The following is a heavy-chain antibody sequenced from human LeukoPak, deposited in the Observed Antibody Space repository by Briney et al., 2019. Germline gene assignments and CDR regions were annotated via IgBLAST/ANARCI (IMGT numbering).Heavy chain of an antibody. CDR2: IAYTGST. V-gene: IGHV4-59*08. J-gene: IGHJ3*02. CDR1: GGSISSXX. CDR3: AGRVGDSAFDI. D-gene: IGHD1-26*01. Sequence: SETLSLICTVSGGSISSXXXXXXRQPPGKGLEWIGYIAYTGSTNXXPSLKSRVTXXXXTSKNQFSLKLSSVTVADTAVYYCAGRVGDSAFDIWGPGTMVTVSS.